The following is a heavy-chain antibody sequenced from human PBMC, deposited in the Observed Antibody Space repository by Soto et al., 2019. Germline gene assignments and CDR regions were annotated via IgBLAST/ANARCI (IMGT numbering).Heavy chain of an antibody. CDR2: LSASGRT. CDR1: GDSIGNFY. V-gene: IGHV4-4*07. CDR3: ARGMGRYFDI. J-gene: IGHJ2*01. Sequence: PSETLSLTCAISGDSIGNFYWSWIRQPAGKGLESLGRLSASGRTNYSPSLQRRVTMSLDRSKHRFSLRLTSVSAADTAVYFCARGMGRYFDIWGRGTLVTVSS. D-gene: IGHD2-8*01.